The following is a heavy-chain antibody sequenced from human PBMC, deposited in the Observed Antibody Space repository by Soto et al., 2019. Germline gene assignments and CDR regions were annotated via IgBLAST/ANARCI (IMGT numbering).Heavy chain of an antibody. CDR1: VYTFTGYY. J-gene: IGHJ6*02. CDR2: INPNSGGT. V-gene: IGHV1-2*04. Sequence: ASVKVSCKASVYTFTGYYMHWVRLAPGQGLEWMGWINPNSGGTNYAQKFQGWVTMTRDTSISTAYMELSRLRSDDTAVYYCARDGLVTSGYYYLDYYYYGMDVWGQGTTVTVSS. CDR3: ARDGLVTSGYYYLDYYYYGMDV. D-gene: IGHD3-22*01.